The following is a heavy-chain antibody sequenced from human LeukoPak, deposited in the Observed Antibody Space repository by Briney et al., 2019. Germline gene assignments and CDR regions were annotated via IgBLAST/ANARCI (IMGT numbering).Heavy chain of an antibody. CDR3: ARGKTMGDY. D-gene: IGHD4/OR15-4a*01. V-gene: IGHV1-46*01. CDR2: VNPSGGST. CDR1: GYTFIIYY. Sequence: ASVKVSCTASGYTFIIYYIHWVRQAPGQGLEWMGTVNPSGGSTNYAQKFQGRITMTRDTSTSTVYMELSSPKSEDTAVYYCARGKTMGDYWGQGTRVTVSS. J-gene: IGHJ4*02.